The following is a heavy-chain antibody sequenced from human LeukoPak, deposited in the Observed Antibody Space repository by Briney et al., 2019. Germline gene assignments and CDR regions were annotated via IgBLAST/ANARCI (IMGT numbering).Heavy chain of an antibody. V-gene: IGHV4-34*01. CDR1: GGSFSGYY. D-gene: IGHD3-22*01. CDR3: ARGNTYYYDSSGYYPFDY. Sequence: SETLSLTCAVYGGSFSGYYWSWIRQPPGKGLEWIGEINHSGSTNYNPSLKSRVTISVDTSKNQFSLKLSPVTAADTAVYYCARGNTYYYDSSGYYPFDYWGQGTLVTVSS. CDR2: INHSGST. J-gene: IGHJ4*02.